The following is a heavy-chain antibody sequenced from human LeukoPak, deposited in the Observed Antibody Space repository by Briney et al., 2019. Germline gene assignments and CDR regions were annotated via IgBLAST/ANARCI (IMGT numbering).Heavy chain of an antibody. CDR1: GFTFSSYA. CDR3: ARERYYDSSGYQDY. V-gene: IGHV3-23*01. D-gene: IGHD3-22*01. CDR2: ISGSGGST. Sequence: PGGSLRLSCAASGFTFSSYAMSWVRQAPGKGLEWVLGISGSGGSTYYADSVKGRFTISRDNSKNTLYLQMNSLRAEDTAVYFCARERYYDSSGYQDYWGQGTLVTVPS. J-gene: IGHJ4*02.